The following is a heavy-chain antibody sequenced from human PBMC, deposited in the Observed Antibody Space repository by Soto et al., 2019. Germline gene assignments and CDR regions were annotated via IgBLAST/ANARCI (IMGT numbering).Heavy chain of an antibody. J-gene: IGHJ3*01. CDR1: GFSLSTSGVG. V-gene: IGHV2-5*01. D-gene: IGHD6-6*01. CDR2: IYWSGDE. Sequence: SGPTLVNPTQTLTLTCSFSGFSLSTSGVGVGWVRQPPGKALEWLALIYWSGDEHYRPSLKSRLTITKATSKNQVVLIMTNMDPVDTATYYCARGLATLPVFAFDVWGQGTTVTVSS. CDR3: ARGLATLPVFAFDV.